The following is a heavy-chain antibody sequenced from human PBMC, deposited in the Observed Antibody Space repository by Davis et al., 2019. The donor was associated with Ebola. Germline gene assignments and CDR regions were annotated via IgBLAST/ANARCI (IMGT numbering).Heavy chain of an antibody. CDR2: ISVRSIT. CDR1: GFTFSSYA. J-gene: IGHJ5*02. D-gene: IGHD4-17*01. CDR3: AKVHPPTTVTTGWFDP. Sequence: PGGSLRLSCAASGFTFSSYAMSWVRQAPGKGLEWVSSISVRSITYHADTVKGRFTITRDNSKNTLYLQMNSLRAEDTAVYYCAKVHPPTTVTTGWFDPWGQGTLVTGSS. V-gene: IGHV3-23*01.